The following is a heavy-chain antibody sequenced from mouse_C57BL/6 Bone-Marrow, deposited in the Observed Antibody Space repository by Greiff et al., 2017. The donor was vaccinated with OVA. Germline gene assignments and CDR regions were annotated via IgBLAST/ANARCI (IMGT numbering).Heavy chain of an antibody. CDR1: GYTFTDYY. CDR2: INPYNGGT. Sequence: VHVKQSGPVLVKPGASVKMSCKASGYTFTDYYMNWVKQSHGKSLEWIGVINPYNGGTSYNQKFKGKATLTVDKSSSTAYMELNSLTSEDSAVYYCARSDYVDYWGQGTTLTVSS. CDR3: ARSDYVDY. V-gene: IGHV1-19*01. J-gene: IGHJ2*01.